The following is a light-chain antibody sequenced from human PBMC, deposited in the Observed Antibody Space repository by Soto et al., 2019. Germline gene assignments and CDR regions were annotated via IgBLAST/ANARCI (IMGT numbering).Light chain of an antibody. V-gene: IGKV3-20*01. CDR2: GAS. Sequence: EIVLTQSPGTLSLSPGETGTLSCRASQSISSSYLAWYQQKPGQAPRLLVYGASSRATGIPDRFSGSGSGTDFTLTISRLEPEDFAVYYCQQYGSSPLYTFGQGTKLEIK. J-gene: IGKJ2*01. CDR1: QSISSSY. CDR3: QQYGSSPLYT.